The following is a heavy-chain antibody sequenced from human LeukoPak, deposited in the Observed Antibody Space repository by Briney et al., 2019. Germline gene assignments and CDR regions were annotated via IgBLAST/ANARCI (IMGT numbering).Heavy chain of an antibody. CDR1: GGSISSYY. CDR3: ARVMYFYDSSGSGYWFDP. Sequence: SETLSLTCTVSGGSISSYYWTWIRQPPGKGLEWIGYIYYSGSTNYSPSLKSRVTISVDTSKDQFSLKLSSVTAADTAVYYCARVMYFYDSSGSGYWFDPWGQGTLVTVSS. J-gene: IGHJ5*02. D-gene: IGHD3-22*01. CDR2: IYYSGST. V-gene: IGHV4-59*01.